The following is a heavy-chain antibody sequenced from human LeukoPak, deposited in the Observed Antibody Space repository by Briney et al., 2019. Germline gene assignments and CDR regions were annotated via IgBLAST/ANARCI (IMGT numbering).Heavy chain of an antibody. CDR1: GFTVGSYP. J-gene: IGHJ4*02. CDR3: AARYGSIDY. V-gene: IGHV3-30*15. D-gene: IGHD6-13*01. Sequence: GGSLRLSCGASGFTVGSYPIHWVRQAPGKGLEWVSLISYDGSNEYYADSVKGRFTISRDTSKNTLFLQMSSLRHEDTAVYYCAARYGSIDYWGQGTLVTVSS. CDR2: ISYDGSNE.